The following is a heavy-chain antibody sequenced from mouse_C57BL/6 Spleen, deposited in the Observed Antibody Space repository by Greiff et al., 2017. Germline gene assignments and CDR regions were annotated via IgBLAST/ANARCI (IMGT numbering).Heavy chain of an antibody. Sequence: QVQLQQSGPGLVAPSQSLSITCTVSGFSLTSYAISWVRQPPGKGLEWLGVIWTGGGTNYNSALKSRLSISKDNSKSQVFLKMNRLQTDDTARYYCARMGVLGHYAMDYWGQGTSVTVSS. D-gene: IGHD4-1*01. J-gene: IGHJ4*01. CDR1: GFSLTSYA. V-gene: IGHV2-9-1*01. CDR3: ARMGVLGHYAMDY. CDR2: IWTGGGT.